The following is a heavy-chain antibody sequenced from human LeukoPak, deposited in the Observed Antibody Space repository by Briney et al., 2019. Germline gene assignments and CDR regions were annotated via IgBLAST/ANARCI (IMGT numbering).Heavy chain of an antibody. CDR3: ARRGAREYHGLDV. D-gene: IGHD3-10*01. V-gene: IGHV3-20*01. CDR1: GFTFRSYA. Sequence: GGSLRLSCTASGFTFRSYAMSWVRQAPGKGLEWVSAINWNGGSTRYADSVKGRFTISRDNAKNSLYLQMNSLRGEDTALYHCARRGAREYHGLDVWGQGTTVTVSS. CDR2: INWNGGST. J-gene: IGHJ6*01.